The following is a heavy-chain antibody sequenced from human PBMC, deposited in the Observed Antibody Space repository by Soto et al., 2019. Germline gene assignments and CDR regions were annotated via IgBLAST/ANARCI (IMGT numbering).Heavy chain of an antibody. CDR2: ISYDGSNK. CDR3: ARDQEISGTYFDY. Sequence: QVQLVESGGGVVQPGRSLRLSCAASGFTFSSYAMHWVRQAPGKGLEWVAVISYDGSNKYYADYVKGRFTISRDNSKNTLYLQMNSLRAEDTAVYYCARDQEISGTYFDYWGQGTLVTVSS. V-gene: IGHV3-30-3*01. CDR1: GFTFSSYA. J-gene: IGHJ4*02. D-gene: IGHD1-7*01.